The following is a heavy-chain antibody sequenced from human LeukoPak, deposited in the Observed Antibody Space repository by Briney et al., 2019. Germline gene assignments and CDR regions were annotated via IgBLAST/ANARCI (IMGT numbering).Heavy chain of an antibody. CDR1: GFTXSSHG. CDR2: ISGSGDNT. Sequence: LXLSXXASGFTXSSHGMSWVRQAPGKELEWVSTISGSGDNTYYADSVKGRFTISRDNSKNTLYLQMNSLRAEDTAVYYCARVTYGSGTYGAFDYWGQGTLVTVSS. CDR3: ARVTYGSGTYGAFDY. V-gene: IGHV3-23*01. J-gene: IGHJ4*02. D-gene: IGHD3-10*01.